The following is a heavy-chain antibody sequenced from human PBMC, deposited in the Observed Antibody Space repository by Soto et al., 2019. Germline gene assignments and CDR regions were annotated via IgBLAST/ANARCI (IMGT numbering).Heavy chain of an antibody. V-gene: IGHV1-69*12. D-gene: IGHD6-19*01. CDR2: IIPIFGTA. Sequence: QVQLVQSGAEVKKPGSSVKVSCKASGGTFSRYAISWVRQAPGQGLEWMGGIIPIFGTANYAQKFQGRVTITADESTTTAYMELSSLRSEDTAVYHCARVEYRSGWTEYYYYGMDVWGQGTTVTVSS. CDR3: ARVEYRSGWTEYYYYGMDV. J-gene: IGHJ6*02. CDR1: GGTFSRYA.